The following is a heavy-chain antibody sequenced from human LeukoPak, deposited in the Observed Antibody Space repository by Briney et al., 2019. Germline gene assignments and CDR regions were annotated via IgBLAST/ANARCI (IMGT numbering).Heavy chain of an antibody. D-gene: IGHD3-3*01. CDR2: IYTSGRT. J-gene: IGHJ4*02. CDR3: ARDGYDFWSGYYYFDY. Sequence: PSETLSLTCTVSGGSISSYYWSWIRQPAGKGLEWIGRIYTSGRTNYNPSLKSRVTMSVDTSKNQFSLKLSSVTAADTAVYYCARDGYDFWSGYYYFDYWGQGTLVTVSS. CDR1: GGSISSYY. V-gene: IGHV4-4*07.